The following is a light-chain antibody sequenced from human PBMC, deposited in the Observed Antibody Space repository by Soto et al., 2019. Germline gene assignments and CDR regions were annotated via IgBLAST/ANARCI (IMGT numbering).Light chain of an antibody. J-gene: IGLJ1*01. CDR1: SGHSRYA. Sequence: QLVLTQSPSASASLGASVKVTCTLSSGHSRYAIAWHQQQPEKGPRYLMKLNSDGSHSKGDGIPDRFSGSSSGAERYLTISNLQSEDEADYYCQTWGTGIQVFGTGTKLTVL. V-gene: IGLV4-69*01. CDR2: LNSDGSH. CDR3: QTWGTGIQV.